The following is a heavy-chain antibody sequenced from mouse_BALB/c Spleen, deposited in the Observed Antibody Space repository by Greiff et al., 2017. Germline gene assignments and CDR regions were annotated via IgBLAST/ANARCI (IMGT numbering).Heavy chain of an antibody. CDR1: GYTFTSYY. CDR3: ARGGVYYGSSYGYFDV. V-gene: IGHV1S56*01. J-gene: IGHJ1*01. Sequence: QVQLQQSGPELVKPGASVRISCKASGYTFTSYYIHWVKQRPGQGLEWIGWIYPGNVNTKYNEKFKGKATLTADKSSSTAYMQLSSLTSEDSAVYFCARGGVYYGSSYGYFDVWGAGTTVTVSS. CDR2: IYPGNVNT. D-gene: IGHD1-1*01.